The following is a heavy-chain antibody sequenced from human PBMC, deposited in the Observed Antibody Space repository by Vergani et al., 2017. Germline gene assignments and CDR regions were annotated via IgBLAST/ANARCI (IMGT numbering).Heavy chain of an antibody. CDR2: IYHSGST. D-gene: IGHD3-22*01. CDR1: GYSISSGYY. CDR3: ARGGSHYYDSSGYDDY. J-gene: IGHJ4*02. Sequence: QVQLQQWGAGLLKPSETLSLTCAVSGYSISSGYYWGWIRQPPGKGLEWIGSIYHSGSTYYNPSLKSRVTISVDTSKNQFSLKLSSVTAADTAVYYCARGGSHYYDSSGYDDYWGQGTLVTVSS. V-gene: IGHV4-38-2*01.